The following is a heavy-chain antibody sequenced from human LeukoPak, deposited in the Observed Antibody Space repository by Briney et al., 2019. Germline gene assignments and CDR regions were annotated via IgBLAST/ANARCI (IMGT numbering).Heavy chain of an antibody. V-gene: IGHV5-51*01. D-gene: IGHD6-13*01. CDR2: IYGGESDT. J-gene: IGHJ6*04. CDR3: ARQRNIESAGSDYYGMDV. Sequence: GESLKISCKGSGYSFTSYWIGWVRQMPGKGLEWMGTIYGGESDTRYSPSFEGQVTISADKSISAAYLQWSSLKASDTAIYYCARQRNIESAGSDYYGMDVWGKGTTVTVSS. CDR1: GYSFTSYW.